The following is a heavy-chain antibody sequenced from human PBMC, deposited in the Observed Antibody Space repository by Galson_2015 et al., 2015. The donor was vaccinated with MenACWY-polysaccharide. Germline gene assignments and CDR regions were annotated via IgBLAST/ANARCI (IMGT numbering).Heavy chain of an antibody. CDR2: ITDSGSST. V-gene: IGHV3-23*01. CDR1: GFTFSSYV. Sequence: SLRLSCAVSGFTFSSYVMSWVRQAPGRGLEWVSSITDSGSSTYYVDSVKGRFTISRDNSKNTLFLQMNSLRADDTAVYHCAKGGREVDNWLDPWGQGALVTVSS. J-gene: IGHJ5*02. D-gene: IGHD1-26*01. CDR3: AKGGREVDNWLDP.